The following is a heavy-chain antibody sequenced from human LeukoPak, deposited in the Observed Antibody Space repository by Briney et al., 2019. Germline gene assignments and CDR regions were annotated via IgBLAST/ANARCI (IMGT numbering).Heavy chain of an antibody. CDR3: ARDMYYYGSGSYSDY. J-gene: IGHJ4*02. D-gene: IGHD3-10*01. CDR1: GFTFSSYS. Sequence: GGSLRLSCAASGFTFSSYSMNWVRQAPGKGLEWVSYISSSSSTIYYADSVKGRFTISGDNAKNSLYLQMNSLRAEDTAVYYCARDMYYYGSGSYSDYWGQGTLVTVSS. V-gene: IGHV3-48*04. CDR2: ISSSSSTI.